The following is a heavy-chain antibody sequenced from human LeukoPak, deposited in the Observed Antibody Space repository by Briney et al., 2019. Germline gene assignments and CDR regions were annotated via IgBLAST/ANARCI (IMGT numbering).Heavy chain of an antibody. J-gene: IGHJ2*01. D-gene: IGHD4-17*01. CDR3: AKAGYGDYSWYFDL. Sequence: PGGSLRLSCAASEFTFSTYNMAWVRQAPGKGLEWVSGIRGTGDSTYYADSVKGRFTISRDNSKNTLYLQMNSLRPEDTAVYYCAKAGYGDYSWYFDLWGRRTLVTVSS. V-gene: IGHV3-23*01. CDR1: EFTFSTYN. CDR2: IRGTGDST.